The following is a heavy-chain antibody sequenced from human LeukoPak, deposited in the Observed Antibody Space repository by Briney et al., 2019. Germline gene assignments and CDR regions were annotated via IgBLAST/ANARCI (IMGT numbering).Heavy chain of an antibody. CDR2: LNGDGTNI. J-gene: IGHJ4*02. CDR1: GFTFSNYW. D-gene: IGHD6-13*01. CDR3: ATSVPGIAAAGYFDY. Sequence: GGSLRLSCVASGFTFSNYWMQWVRQVPGKGLVWVSRLNGDGTNIINADSVKGRFTISRDNSKNTLYLQMNSLRAEDTAVYYCATSVPGIAAAGYFDYWGQGTLVTVSS. V-gene: IGHV3-74*01.